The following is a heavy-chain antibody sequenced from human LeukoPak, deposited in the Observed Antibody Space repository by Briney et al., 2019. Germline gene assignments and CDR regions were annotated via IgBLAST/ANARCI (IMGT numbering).Heavy chain of an antibody. CDR1: GYTFSGYY. CDR2: INPSSGGT. V-gene: IGHV1-2*02. J-gene: IGHJ4*02. CDR3: ARDSCSSTSCLSIDDY. D-gene: IGHD2-2*01. Sequence: GASVKVSCKASGYTFSGYYMHWVRQAPGQGLEWMGWINPSSGGTNYAQKFQGRVTMTRDTSISTAYMELSRLSSDDTAVYYCARDSCSSTSCLSIDDYWGQGTLVTVSS.